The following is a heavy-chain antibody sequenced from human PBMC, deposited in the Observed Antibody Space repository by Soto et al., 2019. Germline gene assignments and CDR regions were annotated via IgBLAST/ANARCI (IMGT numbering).Heavy chain of an antibody. CDR3: ARGAATTQNWFDP. CDR2: IYYSGST. D-gene: IGHD4-17*01. J-gene: IGHJ5*02. Sequence: SETLSLTCTVSGGSITNYFWSWIRQPPGKGLEWIGYIYYSGSTNYNPSLKSRVTISVDTSKSHFSLNLSSVTAADTAVYYCARGAATTQNWFDPWGQGTPVTVSS. CDR1: GGSITNYF. V-gene: IGHV4-59*01.